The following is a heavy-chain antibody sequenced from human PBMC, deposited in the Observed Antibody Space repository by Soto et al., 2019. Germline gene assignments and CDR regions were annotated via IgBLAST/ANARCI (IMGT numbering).Heavy chain of an antibody. CDR1: GGSITSNAYY. Sequence: SETLSLTCTVSGGSITSNAYYWGWIRQPPGKGLEWLGYIYYSGSASYNPSLKSRVTMSVDTSKNQFSLKLSSVTAADTAVYYCARRPKRGSYSWCFDYWGQGTLVTAPQ. D-gene: IGHD1-26*01. V-gene: IGHV4-39*01. J-gene: IGHJ4*02. CDR2: IYYSGSA. CDR3: ARRPKRGSYSWCFDY.